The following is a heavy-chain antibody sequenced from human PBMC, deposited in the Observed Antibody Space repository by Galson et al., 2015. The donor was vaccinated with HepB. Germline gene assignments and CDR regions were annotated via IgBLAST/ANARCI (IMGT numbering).Heavy chain of an antibody. V-gene: IGHV1-18*01. D-gene: IGHD5-12*01. CDR2: ISAYNGNT. CDR1: GYTFTSYG. Sequence: SVKVSCKASGYTFTSYGISWVRQAPGQGLEWMGWISAYNGNTKYSQKFQGRVTITRDTSASTAYMELSSLRSEDTAVYYCASGYSGYLYWGQGTLVTVSS. CDR3: ASGYSGYLY. J-gene: IGHJ4*02.